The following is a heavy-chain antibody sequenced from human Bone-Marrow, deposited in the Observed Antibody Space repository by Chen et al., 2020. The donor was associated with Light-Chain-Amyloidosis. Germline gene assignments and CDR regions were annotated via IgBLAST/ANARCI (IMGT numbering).Heavy chain of an antibody. J-gene: IGHJ6*02. CDR3: AKSLLTASNGWYFYYGMDV. V-gene: IGHV3-33*06. CDR2: IWYDGGNK. CDR1: GFTFSTYA. Sequence: QVQLVESGGGVVQPGRSLGLSCAASGFTFSTYAIPWVRQAPGKGLEWVALIWYDGGNKYYADSVKGRFTISRDNSKNTVYLQMNSLRAEDTAVYYCAKSLLTASNGWYFYYGMDVWGQGTTVTVSS. D-gene: IGHD3-9*01.